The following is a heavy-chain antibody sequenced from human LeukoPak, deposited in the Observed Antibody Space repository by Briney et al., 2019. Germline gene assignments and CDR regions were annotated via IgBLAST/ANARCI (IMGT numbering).Heavy chain of an antibody. D-gene: IGHD6-13*01. J-gene: IGHJ4*02. CDR2: ISSSSSTI. Sequence: GGSLRLSCAASGFTFSSYSMNWVRQAPGKGLEWVSYISSSSSTIYYADSVKGRFTISRDNAKNSLYLQMNSLRAEDTAVYYCARDYGIANPFYFDYWGQGTLVTVSS. CDR3: ARDYGIANPFYFDY. V-gene: IGHV3-48*01. CDR1: GFTFSSYS.